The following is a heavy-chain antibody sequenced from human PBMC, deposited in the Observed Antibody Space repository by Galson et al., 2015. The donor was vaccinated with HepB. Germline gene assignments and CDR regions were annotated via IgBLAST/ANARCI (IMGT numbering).Heavy chain of an antibody. CDR3: VRLSYLSVFPP. CDR1: GFIFSSYD. CDR2: IDTAGDT. V-gene: IGHV3-13*01. D-gene: IGHD3-10*01. J-gene: IGHJ5*02. Sequence: SLRLSCAASGFIFSSYDMHWVRQATGKGLEWVSAIDTAGDTYYPGSVKGRFTISRENAKNSLYLQMNSMRAVDTSVYYCVRLSYLSVFPPSGHGTLVTASS.